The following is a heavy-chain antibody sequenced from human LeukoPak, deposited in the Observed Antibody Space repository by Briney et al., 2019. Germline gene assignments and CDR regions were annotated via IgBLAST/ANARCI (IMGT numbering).Heavy chain of an antibody. J-gene: IGHJ4*02. CDR1: GGTFSSYA. V-gene: IGHV1-69*05. CDR3: ARSPFDDVWSGYYTEYFDY. CDR2: IIPIFGTA. Sequence: SVKVSCKASGGTFSSYAISWVRQAPGQGLEWMGRIIPIFGTANYAQKFQGRVTITTDESTSTAYMELSSLRSEDTAVYYCARSPFDDVWSGYYTEYFDYWGQGTLVTVSS. D-gene: IGHD3-3*01.